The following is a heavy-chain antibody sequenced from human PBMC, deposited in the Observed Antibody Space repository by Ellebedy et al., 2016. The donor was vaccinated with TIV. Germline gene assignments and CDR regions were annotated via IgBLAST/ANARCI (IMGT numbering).Heavy chain of an antibody. CDR3: IHLYGTNYFDQ. J-gene: IGHJ4*02. CDR2: LYWNADK. CDR1: GFSLSTTGVG. D-gene: IGHD1-7*01. V-gene: IGHV2-5*04. Sequence: SGPTLVKPTQTLTLTCSFSGFSLSTTGVGVGWIRQPPGKALECLALLYWNADKRYSPSLKSRLTITKDTSKNQVVLRMTNMDPVDTGTYYCIHLYGTNYFDQWGQGTLVTVSS.